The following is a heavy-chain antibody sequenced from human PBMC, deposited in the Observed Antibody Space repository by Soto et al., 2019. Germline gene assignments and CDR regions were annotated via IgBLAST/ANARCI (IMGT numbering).Heavy chain of an antibody. J-gene: IGHJ5*02. CDR3: ASVWGWTTVGGGWFDP. CDR1: GGTFSSYA. V-gene: IGHV1-69*01. CDR2: VIPIFGTA. Sequence: QVQLVQSGAEVKKPGSSVKVSCKASGGTFSSYAISWVRQAPGQGLEWMGGVIPIFGTANYAQKFQGRVTITADESTSTAYMELSSLRSEDTAVYYCASVWGWTTVGGGWFDPWGQGTLVTVSS. D-gene: IGHD4-17*01.